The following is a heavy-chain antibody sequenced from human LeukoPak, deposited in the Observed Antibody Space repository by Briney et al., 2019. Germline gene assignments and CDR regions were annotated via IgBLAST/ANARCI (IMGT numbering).Heavy chain of an antibody. CDR2: IIPIFGTA. D-gene: IGHD3-10*01. CDR1: GGTFSSYA. J-gene: IGHJ3*02. CDR3: AIEYYYGSGSEGSAFDI. Sequence: SVKVSCKASGGTFSSYAISWVRQAPGQGLEWMGGIIPIFGTANYAQKFQGRVTITTDESTSTAYMELSSLRSEDTAVYYCAIEYYYGSGSEGSAFDIWGQGTTVTVSS. V-gene: IGHV1-69*05.